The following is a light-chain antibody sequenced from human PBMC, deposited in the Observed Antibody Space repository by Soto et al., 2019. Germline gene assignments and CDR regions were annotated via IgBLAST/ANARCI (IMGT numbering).Light chain of an antibody. V-gene: IGKV1-27*01. CDR3: QKYDSAART. Sequence: DVQMTQSPSSLSASVGDRVTITCRASQGISNSLAWYQQRPGRVPKLLIYGASNLQSEVPSRFSGSGSGTDFTLTISSLQPEDVATYYCQKYDSAARTFGQGTRWISN. CDR1: QGISNS. J-gene: IGKJ1*01. CDR2: GAS.